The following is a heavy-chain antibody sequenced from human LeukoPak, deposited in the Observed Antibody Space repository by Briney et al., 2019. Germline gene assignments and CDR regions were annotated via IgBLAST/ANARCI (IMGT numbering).Heavy chain of an antibody. D-gene: IGHD3-22*01. CDR1: GYTFTGYY. CDR3: AGNLYYYDSSGTGAYYFDY. V-gene: IGHV1-2*02. J-gene: IGHJ4*02. CDR2: INLNSGGT. Sequence: ASVKVSCKACGYTFTGYYMHWVRQAPGQGLEWMGWINLNSGGTNYAQKLQGRVTMTTDTSTSTAYMELRSLRSDDTAVYYCAGNLYYYDSSGTGAYYFDYWGQGTLVTVSS.